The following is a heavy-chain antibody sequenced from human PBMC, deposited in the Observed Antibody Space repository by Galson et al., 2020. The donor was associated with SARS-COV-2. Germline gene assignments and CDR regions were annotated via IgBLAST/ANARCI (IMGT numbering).Heavy chain of an antibody. Sequence: SQTPSLTRTVSVGLFAIAPTSSVPQPAQKRLEWIGRDSTTGSATYKPPSKSRVTMSVDTSQNTFSPKVNSVTAADTAVYYCARGMLRDAYAMDVWGHGTTVTVSS. CDR3: ARGMLRDAYAMDV. V-gene: IGHV4-4*07. CDR1: VGLFAIAP. D-gene: IGHD3-16*01. CDR2: DSTTGSA. J-gene: IGHJ6*02.